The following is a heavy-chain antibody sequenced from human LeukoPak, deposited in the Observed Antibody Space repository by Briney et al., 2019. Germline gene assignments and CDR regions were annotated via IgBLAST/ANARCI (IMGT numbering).Heavy chain of an antibody. D-gene: IGHD3-10*01. Sequence: GGSLRLSCAASGFTFSSYSMNWVRQAPGKGLEWVPSISSSSSYIYYADSVKGRFTISRDNAKNSLYLQMNSLRAEDTAVYYCAKGPGGYDYYYGMDVWGQGTTVTVSS. V-gene: IGHV3-21*01. CDR1: GFTFSSYS. J-gene: IGHJ6*02. CDR3: AKGPGGYDYYYGMDV. CDR2: ISSSSSYI.